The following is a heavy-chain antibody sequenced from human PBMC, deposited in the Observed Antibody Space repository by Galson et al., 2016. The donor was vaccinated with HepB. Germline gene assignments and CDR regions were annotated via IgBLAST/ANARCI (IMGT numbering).Heavy chain of an antibody. Sequence: QSGAEVKKPGESLKISCKASGYSFPTYWIAWVRQMPGKGLEWMGIIYPGDSDTRYSPSFQGPITISVDKSISTAYLQWDSLKASDTAMYYCARATTPIDYYGSVSHFDFWGQGTLVTVSS. CDR2: IYPGDSDT. D-gene: IGHD3-10*01. CDR3: ARATTPIDYYGSVSHFDF. CDR1: GYSFPTYW. V-gene: IGHV5-51*03. J-gene: IGHJ4*02.